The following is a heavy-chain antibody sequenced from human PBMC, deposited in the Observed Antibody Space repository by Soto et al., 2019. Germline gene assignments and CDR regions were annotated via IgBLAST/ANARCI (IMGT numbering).Heavy chain of an antibody. CDR3: ARGVPAAIGFDYYYGMDV. Sequence: GGSLRLSCAASGFTFSSYAMHWVRQAPGKGLEWVAVISYDGSNKYYADSVKGRFTISRDNSKNTLYLQMNSLRAEDTAVYYCARGVPAAIGFDYYYGMDVWGQGTTVTVS. CDR1: GFTFSSYA. D-gene: IGHD2-2*01. CDR2: ISYDGSNK. V-gene: IGHV3-30-3*01. J-gene: IGHJ6*02.